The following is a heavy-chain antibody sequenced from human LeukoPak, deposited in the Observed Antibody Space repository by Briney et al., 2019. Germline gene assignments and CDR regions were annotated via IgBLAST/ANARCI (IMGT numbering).Heavy chain of an antibody. CDR3: ARERPVGATPFDF. D-gene: IGHD1-26*01. CDR2: ISGSGGST. J-gene: IGHJ4*02. Sequence: GGSLRLSCAASGFTFSSYAMSWVRQAPGKGLEWVSAISGSGGSTYYADSVKGRFTISRDNAKNSLYLQMNSLRDEDTAVYFCARERPVGATPFDFWGQGTLVTVSS. CDR1: GFTFSSYA. V-gene: IGHV3-23*01.